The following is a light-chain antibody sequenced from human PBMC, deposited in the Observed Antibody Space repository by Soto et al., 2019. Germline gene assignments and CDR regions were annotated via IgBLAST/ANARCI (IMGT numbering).Light chain of an antibody. CDR3: QQYNNWPRG. J-gene: IGKJ4*01. CDR1: QSVSNN. Sequence: EIVLTQSPATLSLSPGERATLSCRASQSVSNNLAWYQHNPGQAPRLLIYGASTRATGIPARFSGSGSGTDFTLTISSLQSEDFAVYYCQQYNNWPRGFGGGTKVDIK. CDR2: GAS. V-gene: IGKV3-15*01.